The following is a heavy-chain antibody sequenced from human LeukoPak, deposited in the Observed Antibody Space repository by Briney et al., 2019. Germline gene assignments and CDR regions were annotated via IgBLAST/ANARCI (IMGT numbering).Heavy chain of an antibody. CDR3: AREKGYCSGGSCPNNYYGMDV. V-gene: IGHV1-69*01. CDR1: GGTFSSYA. J-gene: IGHJ6*02. Sequence: SVKVSCKASGGTFSSYAISWVRQAPGQGLEWMGGIIPISGTANYAQKFQGRVTITADESTSTAYMELSSLRSEDTAVYYCAREKGYCSGGSCPNNYYGMDVWGQGTTVTVSS. CDR2: IIPISGTA. D-gene: IGHD2-15*01.